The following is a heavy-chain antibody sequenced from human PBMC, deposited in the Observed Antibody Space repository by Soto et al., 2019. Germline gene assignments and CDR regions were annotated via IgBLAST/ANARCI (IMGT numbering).Heavy chain of an antibody. Sequence: QLQLQKSGSGLVKPSQTLSLTCAVSGGSISSGGYSWSWIRQPPGKGLEWIGYIYHSASTYYNPSLKSRVTISVDRSKNQFSLKLSSVTAADTAVYYCARVPSPWGQGTLVTVSS. J-gene: IGHJ5*02. V-gene: IGHV4-30-2*01. CDR3: ARVPSP. CDR1: GGSISSGGYS. CDR2: IYHSAST.